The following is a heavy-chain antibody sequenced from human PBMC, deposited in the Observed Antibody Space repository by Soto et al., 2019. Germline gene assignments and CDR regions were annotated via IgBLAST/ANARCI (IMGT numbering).Heavy chain of an antibody. CDR3: AKWSRQLGGWGRDP. Sequence: SETLSLTCTISGGSISSDFWTWIRQPAGKGLEFIGRIYSGGINYNPSLQSRATMSVDTSKNEFSVRLSSVSAADTAVYYCAKWSRQLGGWGRDPWGQGTLVTVSS. CDR1: GGSISSDF. J-gene: IGHJ5*02. CDR2: IYSGGI. V-gene: IGHV4-4*07. D-gene: IGHD1-1*01.